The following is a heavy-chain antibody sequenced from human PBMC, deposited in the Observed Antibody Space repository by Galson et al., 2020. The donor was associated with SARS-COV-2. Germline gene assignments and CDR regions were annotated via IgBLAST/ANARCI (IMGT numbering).Heavy chain of an antibody. CDR1: GGSISSSSYY. CDR3: ARREVGWFGESDY. V-gene: IGHV4-39*01. D-gene: IGHD3-10*01. Sequence: SETLSLTCTVSGGSISSSSYYWGWIRQPPGKGLEWIGSIYYSGSTYYNPSLKSRVTISVDTSKNQFSLKLSSVTAADTAVYYCARREVGWFGESDYWGQGTLVTVSS. J-gene: IGHJ4*02. CDR2: IYYSGST.